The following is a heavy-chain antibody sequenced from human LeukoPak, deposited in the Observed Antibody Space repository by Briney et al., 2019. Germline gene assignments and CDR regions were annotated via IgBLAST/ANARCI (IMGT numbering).Heavy chain of an antibody. J-gene: IGHJ4*02. D-gene: IGHD3-22*01. CDR3: AREGDYYDRSGYYYVGGVIDY. V-gene: IGHV3-48*02. CDR2: ISSSSSTI. CDR1: GFTFSSYS. Sequence: GGSLRLSCAASGFTFSSYSMTWVRQAPGKGLEWVSYISSSSSTIYYADSVKGRFTISRDNAKNSLYLQMNSLRDEDTAVYYCAREGDYYDRSGYYYVGGVIDYWGQGTLVTVSS.